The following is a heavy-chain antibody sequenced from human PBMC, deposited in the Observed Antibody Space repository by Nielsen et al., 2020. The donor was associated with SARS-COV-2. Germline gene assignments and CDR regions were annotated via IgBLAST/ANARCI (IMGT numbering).Heavy chain of an antibody. V-gene: IGHV3-48*01. CDR2: ISSSSSTI. D-gene: IGHD3-22*01. CDR1: GFTFSSYS. J-gene: IGHJ4*02. Sequence: GESLKISCAASGFTFSSYSMNWVRQAPGKGLEWVSYISSSSSTIYYADSVKGRFTISRDNGQSLLYLQMNSLRAEDTAIYFCVAAVSGTSRTYYDYWGQGSLVTVSS. CDR3: VAAVSGTSRTYYDY.